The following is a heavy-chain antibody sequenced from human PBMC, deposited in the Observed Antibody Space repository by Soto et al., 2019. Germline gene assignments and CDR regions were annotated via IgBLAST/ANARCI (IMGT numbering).Heavy chain of an antibody. D-gene: IGHD2-21*02. CDR1: GGSISSSSYY. V-gene: IGHV4-39*01. CDR2: IYYSGST. Sequence: QLQLQESGPGLVKPSETLSLTCTVSGGSISSSSYYWGWIRQPPGKGLEWIGSIYYSGSTYYNPSLKSRVTISVDTSKNQFSLKLSSVTAADTAVYYCARETAYCGGDCYPNWFDPWGQGTLVTVSS. CDR3: ARETAYCGGDCYPNWFDP. J-gene: IGHJ5*02.